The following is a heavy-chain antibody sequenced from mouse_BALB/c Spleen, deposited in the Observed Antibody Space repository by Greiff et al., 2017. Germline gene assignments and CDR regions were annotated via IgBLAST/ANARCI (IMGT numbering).Heavy chain of an antibody. Sequence: EVQLQESGAELVKPGASVKLSCTASGFNIKDTYMHWVKQRPEQGLEWIGRIDPANGNTKYDPKFQGKATITADTSSNTAYLQLSSLTSEDTAVYYCAREGDGNYYYAMDYWGQGTSVTVSS. CDR1: GFNIKDTY. D-gene: IGHD2-1*01. V-gene: IGHV14-3*02. CDR3: AREGDGNYYYAMDY. CDR2: IDPANGNT. J-gene: IGHJ4*01.